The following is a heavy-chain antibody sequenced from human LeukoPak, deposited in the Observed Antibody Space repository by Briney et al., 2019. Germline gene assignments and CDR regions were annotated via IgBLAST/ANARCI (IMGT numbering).Heavy chain of an antibody. CDR1: GGSFSGYY. V-gene: IGHV4-34*01. CDR3: ARHEGYCTNGVCSVGDY. CDR2: INHSGST. J-gene: IGHJ4*02. Sequence: PSETLSLTCAVYGGSFSGYYWSWIRQPPGKGLEWIGEINHSGSTNYNPSLKSRVTISVDTSKNQFSLKLSSVTAADTAVYYCARHEGYCTNGVCSVGDYWGQGTLVTVSS. D-gene: IGHD2-8*01.